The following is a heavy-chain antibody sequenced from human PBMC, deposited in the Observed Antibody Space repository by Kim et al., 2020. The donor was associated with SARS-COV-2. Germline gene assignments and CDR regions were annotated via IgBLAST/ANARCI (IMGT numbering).Heavy chain of an antibody. Sequence: GGSLRLSCAASGFTFDEYAMHWVRQAPGKGLEWVSGISWNSGSIGYADSVKGRFTISRDNAKNSLYLQMNSLRAEDTALYYCAKSDGSGWYYFDYWGQGT. CDR1: GFTFDEYA. J-gene: IGHJ4*02. V-gene: IGHV3-9*01. CDR3: AKSDGSGWYYFDY. CDR2: ISWNSGSI. D-gene: IGHD6-19*01.